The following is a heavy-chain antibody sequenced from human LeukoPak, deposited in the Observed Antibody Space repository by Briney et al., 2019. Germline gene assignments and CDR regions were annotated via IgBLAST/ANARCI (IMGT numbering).Heavy chain of an antibody. CDR1: GYSFTSYW. V-gene: IGHV5-51*01. CDR2: IYRGDSDT. D-gene: IGHD2-15*01. J-gene: IGHJ4*02. Sequence: GESLKISCKGSGYSFTSYWIGWVRQMPGKGLEWMGIIYRGDSDTRYSPSFQGQVTISADNSISTAFLQWSSLKASDTAIYYCATGPAHCSGGSCYPTLWQGQNYFDYWGQGTLVTVSS. CDR3: ATGPAHCSGGSCYPTLWQGQNYFDY.